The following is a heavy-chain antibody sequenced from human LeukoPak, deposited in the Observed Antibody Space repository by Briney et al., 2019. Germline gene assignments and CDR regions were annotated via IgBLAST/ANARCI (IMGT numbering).Heavy chain of an antibody. V-gene: IGHV3-11*01. CDR3: ANHIVVVVAATENLIDY. J-gene: IGHJ4*02. Sequence: GGSLRLSCTASGFTFSDYYMSWIRQAPGKGLEWVSYISSSGTTIYYADSVKGRFTISRDNSKNTLYLQMNSLRAEDTAVYYCANHIVVVVAATENLIDYWGQGTLVTVSS. CDR1: GFTFSDYY. CDR2: ISSSGTTI. D-gene: IGHD2-15*01.